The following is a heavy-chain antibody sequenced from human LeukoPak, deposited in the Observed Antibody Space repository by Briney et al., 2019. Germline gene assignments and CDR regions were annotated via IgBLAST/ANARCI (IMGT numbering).Heavy chain of an antibody. CDR2: IIPIFGTA. J-gene: IGHJ4*02. CDR3: ARPSYYYDSSGYSVGGFDY. CDR1: GGTFSSYA. V-gene: IGHV1-69*13. D-gene: IGHD3-22*01. Sequence: SVKVSCKASGGTFSSYAISWVRQAPGQGLEWMGGIIPIFGTANYAQKFQGRVTITADESTSTAYMELSSLRSEDTAVYYCARPSYYYDSSGYSVGGFDYWGQGALVTVSS.